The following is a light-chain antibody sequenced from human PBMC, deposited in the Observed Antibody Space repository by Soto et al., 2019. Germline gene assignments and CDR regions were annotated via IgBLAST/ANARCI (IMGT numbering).Light chain of an antibody. CDR2: DTS. Sequence: SYELTQPPSVSVAPGQTATITCGGDVIGCKNVHWYQQKPGQAPVLVVYDTSDRPSGIPERFSGSNSGNTATLTISGVEAGDEADYHCQVWDSADDHRYVFGTGTKVTVL. CDR3: QVWDSADDHRYV. J-gene: IGLJ1*01. CDR1: VIGCKN. V-gene: IGLV3-21*02.